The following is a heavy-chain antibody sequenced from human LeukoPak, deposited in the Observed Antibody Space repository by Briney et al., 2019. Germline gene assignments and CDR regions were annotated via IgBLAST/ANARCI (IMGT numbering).Heavy chain of an antibody. J-gene: IGHJ4*02. D-gene: IGHD3-22*01. V-gene: IGHV3-49*04. Sequence: GGSLRLSCTASGFTFGDYAMSWVRQAPGKGLEWVGFIRTKAYGGTTEYAASVNGSFTISRDDSKSIAYLQMNSLKTEDTAVYYCTRGDSSGYYNPTDFWGQGTLVTVSS. CDR2: IRTKAYGGTT. CDR3: TRGDSSGYYNPTDF. CDR1: GFTFGDYA.